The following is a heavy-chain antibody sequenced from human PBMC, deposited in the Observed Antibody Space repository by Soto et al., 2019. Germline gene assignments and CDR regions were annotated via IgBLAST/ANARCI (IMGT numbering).Heavy chain of an antibody. CDR1: GFTINTNY. CDR3: TSGSTSGRHY. Sequence: EVQLVESGGGLVQPGGSLRLSCAASGFTINTNYMSWVRQAPGKGLEWVSVIYTGGGTYYADSVKGRFTISRHNSKNTLYLQMSSLRPEDTAVYYCTSGSTSGRHYWGQGTLVTVSS. J-gene: IGHJ4*02. V-gene: IGHV3-53*04. D-gene: IGHD2-2*01. CDR2: IYTGGGT.